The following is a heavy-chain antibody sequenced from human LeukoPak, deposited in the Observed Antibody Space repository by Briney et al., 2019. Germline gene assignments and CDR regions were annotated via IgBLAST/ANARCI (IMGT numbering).Heavy chain of an antibody. Sequence: SETLSLTCVVSGYSRSNTYYWGWIRPPPGKGLEWIGNIYQSGDTYYNPSLKSRVTISVDTSKNQFSLNVSSVTAPDTAVYYCARGRGHYSGRYSVMVYMDVWGKGTTVTVSS. CDR2: IYQSGDT. J-gene: IGHJ6*03. V-gene: IGHV4-38-2*01. D-gene: IGHD1-26*01. CDR1: GYSRSNTYY. CDR3: ARGRGHYSGRYSVMVYMDV.